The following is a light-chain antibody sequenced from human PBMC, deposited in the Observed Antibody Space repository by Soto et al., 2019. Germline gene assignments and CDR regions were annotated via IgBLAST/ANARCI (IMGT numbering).Light chain of an antibody. CDR2: ENN. V-gene: IGLV1-51*02. CDR1: SSNIGNNY. J-gene: IGLJ3*02. Sequence: QSVLTQPPSVSAAPGQKVTISCSESSSNIGNNYVSWYQQLPGTAPKLLIYENNKRPSGIPDRFSGSKSGTSATLGITGLQTGDEADYYCGTWDSSLSAGGVFGGGTKLTVL. CDR3: GTWDSSLSAGGV.